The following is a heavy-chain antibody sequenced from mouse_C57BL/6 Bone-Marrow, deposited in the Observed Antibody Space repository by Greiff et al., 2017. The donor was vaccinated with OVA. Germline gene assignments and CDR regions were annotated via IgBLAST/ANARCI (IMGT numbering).Heavy chain of an antibody. Sequence: VQLQQSGPELVKPGASVKISCKASGYSFTGYYMNWVKQSPEKSLEWIGEINPSTGGTTYNQKFKAKATLTVDKSSSTAYMQLKSLTSEDSAVYYCGKGRFPFDYWGQGTTLTVSA. CDR2: INPSTGGT. V-gene: IGHV1-42*01. CDR1: GYSFTGYY. D-gene: IGHD3-3*01. J-gene: IGHJ2*01. CDR3: GKGRFPFDY.